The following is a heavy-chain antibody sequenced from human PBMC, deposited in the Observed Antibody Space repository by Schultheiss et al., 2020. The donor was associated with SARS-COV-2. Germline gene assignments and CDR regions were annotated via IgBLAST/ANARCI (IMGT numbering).Heavy chain of an antibody. D-gene: IGHD5-18*01. CDR2: IDWDDDK. CDR3: ARMDSYGYYFDY. CDR1: GFSLSTSGVG. Sequence: SGPTLVKPTQTLTLTCTFSGFSLSTSGVGVGWIRQPPGKALEWLARIDWDDDKFYSTSLKTRLTISKDTSKNQVVLTMTNMDPVDTATYYCARMDSYGYYFDYWGQGTLVTVSS. V-gene: IGHV2-70*04. J-gene: IGHJ4*02.